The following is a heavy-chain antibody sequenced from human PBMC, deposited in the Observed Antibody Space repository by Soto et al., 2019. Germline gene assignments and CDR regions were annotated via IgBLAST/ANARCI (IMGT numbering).Heavy chain of an antibody. J-gene: IGHJ4*02. CDR1: GYTFTSYE. CDR3: XXXXXXXXXXXXY. CDR2: INPSGGST. V-gene: IGHV1-46*01. Sequence: QVQLVQSGAEVKKPGASVKVSCKASGYTFTSYEMYWVRQAPGQGLEWMGIINPSGGSTTYAQKXXXXXXXXXXXXXXXXXXXXXXXXXXXXXXXXXXXXXXXXXXXXXYWGQGTLVTVSS.